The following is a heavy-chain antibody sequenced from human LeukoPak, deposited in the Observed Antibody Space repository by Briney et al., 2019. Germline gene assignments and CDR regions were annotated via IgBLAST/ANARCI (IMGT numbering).Heavy chain of an antibody. J-gene: IGHJ4*02. CDR1: GFTFSSYS. CDR2: ISETSSFM. D-gene: IGHD3-9*01. Sequence: GGSLRLSCAASGFTFSSYSMNWVRQAPGKGLEWISYISETSSFMYYADSVKGRFTISRDNAKNSLYLQMNSLTAEDTAVYYCARDNILTGLTGGQGTLVTVSS. V-gene: IGHV3-21*05. CDR3: ARDNILTGLT.